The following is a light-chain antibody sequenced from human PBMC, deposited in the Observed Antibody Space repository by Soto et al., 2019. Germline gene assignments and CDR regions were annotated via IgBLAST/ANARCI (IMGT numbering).Light chain of an antibody. CDR1: QSISSY. CDR3: QQRSNGIT. J-gene: IGKJ4*01. CDR2: DTS. V-gene: IGKV3-11*01. Sequence: EIVLTQSPATLSLSPGERATLSCRANQSISSYLGWYQQHPGQAPRLLIYDTSKRASGTPARFSGSASGTVFTLTISSLEPEDFGVYYCQQRSNGITFGGGTKVEIK.